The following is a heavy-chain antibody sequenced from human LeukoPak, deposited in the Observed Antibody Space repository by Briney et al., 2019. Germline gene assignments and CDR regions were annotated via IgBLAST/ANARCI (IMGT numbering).Heavy chain of an antibody. J-gene: IGHJ4*02. CDR2: IYTSGST. Sequence: SQTLSLTCTVSGGSISSGSYYWSWIRQPAGKGLEWIGRIYTSGSTNYNPSLKSRVTISVDTSKNQFSLKLSSVTAADTAVYYCARGERWLQSLDYWGQGTLVTVSS. CDR3: ARGERWLQSLDY. D-gene: IGHD5-24*01. CDR1: GGSISSGSYY. V-gene: IGHV4-61*02.